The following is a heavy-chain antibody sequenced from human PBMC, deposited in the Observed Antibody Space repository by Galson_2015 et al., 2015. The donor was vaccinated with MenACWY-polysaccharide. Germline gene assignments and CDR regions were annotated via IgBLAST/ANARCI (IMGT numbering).Heavy chain of an antibody. J-gene: IGHJ6*02. CDR3: ATPGTPVYYFGMDV. Sequence: SLRLSCAASGFTFSNHWMSWVRQAPGKGLEWVANINQDGSEKHYVDSVKGRFTISRDNPKNSLYLQMNSPRTEDTAVYYCATPGTPVYYFGMDVWGQGTTVTVSS. CDR2: INQDGSEK. CDR1: GFTFSNHW. V-gene: IGHV3-7*01.